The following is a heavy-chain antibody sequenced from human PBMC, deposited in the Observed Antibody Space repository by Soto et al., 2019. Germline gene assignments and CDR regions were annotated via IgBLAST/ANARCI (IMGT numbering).Heavy chain of an antibody. J-gene: IGHJ6*01. CDR1: GFTFDDYA. CDR3: AKISSSWYERNGMDV. Sequence: EVQLVESGGGLVQPGRSLRLSCAASGFTFDDYAMHWVRQAPGKGLEWVSGISWNSGSIGYADSVKGRFTISGDNAKNSLYLQMNSVRAEDTVLYYCAKISSSWYERNGMDVW. CDR2: ISWNSGSI. V-gene: IGHV3-9*01. D-gene: IGHD6-13*01.